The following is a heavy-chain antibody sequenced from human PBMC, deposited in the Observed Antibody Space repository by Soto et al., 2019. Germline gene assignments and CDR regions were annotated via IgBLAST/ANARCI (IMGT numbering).Heavy chain of an antibody. J-gene: IGHJ5*02. V-gene: IGHV4-30-2*01. CDR1: GGSISSGGYS. CDR2: IYHSGST. Sequence: SETLSLTCAVSGGSISSGGYSWSWIRQPPGKGLEWIGYIYHSGSTYYNPSLKSRVTISVDRSKNQFSLKLSSVTAADTAVYYCARESPYANWFDPWGQGTLVTVSS. CDR3: ARESPYANWFDP. D-gene: IGHD2-8*01.